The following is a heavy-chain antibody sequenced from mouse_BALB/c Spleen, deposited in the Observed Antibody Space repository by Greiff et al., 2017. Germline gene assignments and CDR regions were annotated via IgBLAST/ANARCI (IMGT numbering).Heavy chain of an antibody. CDR3: TRWVKLLNAMGY. CDR2: INPSNGGT. D-gene: IGHD2-13*01. J-gene: IGHJ4*01. V-gene: IGHV1S81*02. Sequence: QVHVKQSGAELVKPGASVKLSCKASGYTFTSYYMYWVKQRPGQGLEWIGEINPSNGGTNFNEKFKSKATLTVDKSSSTAYMQLSSLTSEDSAVYYCTRWVKLLNAMGYWGQGTSVPVSS. CDR1: GYTFTSYY.